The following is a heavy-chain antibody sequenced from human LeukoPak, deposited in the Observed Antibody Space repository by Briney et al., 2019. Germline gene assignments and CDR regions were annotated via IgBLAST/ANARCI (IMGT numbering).Heavy chain of an antibody. CDR2: ISSSGTTI. CDR1: GFTFSSYE. J-gene: IGHJ4*02. V-gene: IGHV3-48*03. CDR3: AKDTQWLVPGYFDY. D-gene: IGHD6-19*01. Sequence: GGSLRLSCVVSGFTFSSYEMNWVRQAPGKGLEWVSYISSSGTTIYYADSVKGRFTISRDNSKNTLYMQMNSLRAEDTAVYYCAKDTQWLVPGYFDYWGQGTLVTVSS.